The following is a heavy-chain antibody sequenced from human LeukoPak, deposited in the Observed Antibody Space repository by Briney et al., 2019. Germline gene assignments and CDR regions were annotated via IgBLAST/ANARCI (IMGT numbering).Heavy chain of an antibody. D-gene: IGHD2-2*02. CDR1: GGTFSSYA. CDR2: IIPIFGTA. J-gene: IGHJ4*02. V-gene: IGHV1-69*05. CDR3: ARSGLYGPDY. Sequence: SVKVSCKASGGTFSSYAISWVRQAPGQGLEWMGGIIPIFGTANYAQKFQGRVTMTRDTSTSTVYMELSSLRSEDTAVYYCARSGLYGPDYWGQGTLVTVSS.